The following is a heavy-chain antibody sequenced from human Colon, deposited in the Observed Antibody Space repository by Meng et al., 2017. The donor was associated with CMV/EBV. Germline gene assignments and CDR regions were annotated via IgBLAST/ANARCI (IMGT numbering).Heavy chain of an antibody. CDR2: IYYSGST. V-gene: IGHV4-39*07. J-gene: IGHJ4*02. Sequence: SETLSLTCTVSGGSISSSSYYWGWIRQPPGKGLEWIGSIYYSGSTYYNPSLKSRVTISVDTSKNQFSLKLSSVTAADTAVYYCARTGFGAVAGTPFDYWGQGTLVTVSS. CDR1: GGSISSSSYY. D-gene: IGHD6-19*01. CDR3: ARTGFGAVAGTPFDY.